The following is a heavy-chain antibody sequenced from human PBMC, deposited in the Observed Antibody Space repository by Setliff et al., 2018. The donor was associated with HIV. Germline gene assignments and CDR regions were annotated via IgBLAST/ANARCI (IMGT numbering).Heavy chain of an antibody. CDR1: GRSFSGYY. J-gene: IGHJ3*01. Sequence: PSETLSLTSAVYGRSFSGYYWNWIRQSPGKGLEWIGEINHSGGTNYNPSLKSRVTMSIDTSKNQFSLNVSSVTAADTAVYYCARGWGHDGFDFWGQGTMVTVSS. V-gene: IGHV4-34*01. CDR2: INHSGGT. CDR3: ARGWGHDGFDF. D-gene: IGHD7-27*01.